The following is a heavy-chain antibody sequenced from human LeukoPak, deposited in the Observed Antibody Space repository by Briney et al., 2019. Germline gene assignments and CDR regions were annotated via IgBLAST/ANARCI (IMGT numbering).Heavy chain of an antibody. CDR3: ARGYDSSGYFQFDY. V-gene: IGHV4-34*01. Sequence: SETLSLTCAVYGGSFSGYYWSWIRQPPGKGLEWIGEINHSGSTNYNPSLKSRVTISVDTSKNQFSLKLSSVTAADTAVYYCARGYDSSGYFQFDYLGQGALVTVSS. CDR1: GGSFSGYY. CDR2: INHSGST. D-gene: IGHD3-22*01. J-gene: IGHJ4*02.